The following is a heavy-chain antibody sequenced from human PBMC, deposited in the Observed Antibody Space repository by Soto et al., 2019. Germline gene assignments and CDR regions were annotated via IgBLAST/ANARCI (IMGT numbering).Heavy chain of an antibody. CDR2: ISAYNGNT. CDR3: ASTRIGMGWVGYYGMDV. D-gene: IGHD2-15*01. J-gene: IGHJ6*02. CDR1: GYTFTSYG. V-gene: IGHV1-18*04. Sequence: ASVKVSCKASGYTFTSYGISWVRQAPGQGLEWMGWISAYNGNTNYAQKRQGRVTMTTDTSTSTAYMELRSLRSDDTAVYYCASTRIGMGWVGYYGMDVWGQGTTVTVSS.